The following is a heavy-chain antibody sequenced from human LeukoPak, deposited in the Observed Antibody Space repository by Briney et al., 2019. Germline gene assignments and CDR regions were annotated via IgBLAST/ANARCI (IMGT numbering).Heavy chain of an antibody. Sequence: GGSLRLSCAASGFTFSDYYMNWVRQAPGKGLEWISFISSSSNYIYYTDSVKGRFTISRDNAKNSLFLQMNSLRAEDTAVYYCARGTPTTRDFDYWGQGTLVTVSS. CDR1: GFTFSDYY. CDR3: ARGTPTTRDFDY. D-gene: IGHD4-11*01. CDR2: ISSSSNYI. V-gene: IGHV3-21*01. J-gene: IGHJ4*02.